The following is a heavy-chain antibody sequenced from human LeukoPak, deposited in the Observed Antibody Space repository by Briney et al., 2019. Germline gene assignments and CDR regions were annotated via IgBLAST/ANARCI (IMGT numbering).Heavy chain of an antibody. D-gene: IGHD2-2*01. J-gene: IGHJ3*02. CDR1: GFTFSSYA. CDR3: ARDTCSSTSCSRPHDAFDI. V-gene: IGHV3-23*01. CDR2: ISGSGGST. Sequence: GGSLRLSCAASGFTFSSYAMSWVRQAPGKGLEWVSAISGSGGSTYYADSVKGRFTISRDNSKNTLYLQMNSLRAEDTAVYYCARDTCSSTSCSRPHDAFDIWGQGTMVTVSS.